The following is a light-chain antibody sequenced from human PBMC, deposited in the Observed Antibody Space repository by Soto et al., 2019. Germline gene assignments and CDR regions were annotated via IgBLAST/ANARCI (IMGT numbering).Light chain of an antibody. J-gene: IGKJ3*01. CDR2: AAS. Sequence: DVQMTQSPSSLSASVGDRVTITCRARQGIRNDLGWYQQKPGKGPKRLIYAASNFQSGDPSRFSGTGSGTDFTLTISGLQPEDFATSYYLHDNSYAFNFCPGTKVDIK. CDR1: QGIRND. V-gene: IGKV1-17*01. CDR3: LHDNSYAFN.